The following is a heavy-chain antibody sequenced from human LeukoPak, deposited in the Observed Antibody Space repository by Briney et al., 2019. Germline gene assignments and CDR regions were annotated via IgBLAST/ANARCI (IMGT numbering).Heavy chain of an antibody. CDR1: GFTFSGSA. Sequence: GGSLTLSCAASGFTFSGSAMHWVRQASGKGLEWVGRIRSKANSYATAYAASVKGRFTISRDDSKNTAYLQMNSLKTEDTAVYYCTRHLDVVGATIEDWGQGTLVTVSS. J-gene: IGHJ4*02. D-gene: IGHD1-26*01. V-gene: IGHV3-73*01. CDR2: IRSKANSYAT. CDR3: TRHLDVVGATIED.